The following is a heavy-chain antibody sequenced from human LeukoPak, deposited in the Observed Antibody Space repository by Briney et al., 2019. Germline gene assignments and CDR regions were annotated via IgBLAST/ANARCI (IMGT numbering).Heavy chain of an antibody. D-gene: IGHD1-7*01. V-gene: IGHV3-9*01. CDR3: AKDKLGTMAIYDY. CDR2: ISWNSGSI. J-gene: IGHJ4*02. CDR1: GFTFDDYA. Sequence: GGSLRLPCAASGFTFDDYAMHWVRQAPGKGLEWVSGISWNSGSIGYADSVKGRFTISRDNAKNSLYLQMNSLRAEDTALYYCAKDKLGTMAIYDYWGQGTLVTVSS.